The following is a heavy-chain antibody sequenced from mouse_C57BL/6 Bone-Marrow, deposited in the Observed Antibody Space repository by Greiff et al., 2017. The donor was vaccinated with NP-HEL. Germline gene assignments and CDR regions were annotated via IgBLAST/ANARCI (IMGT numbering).Heavy chain of an antibody. V-gene: IGHV1-59*01. CDR1: GYTFTSYW. CDR2: IDPSDSYT. J-gene: IGHJ3*01. D-gene: IGHD2-3*01. Sequence: QVQLQQPGAELVRPGTSVKLSCKASGYTFTSYWMHWVKQRPGQGLEWIGVIDPSDSYTNYNQKFKGTATLTVDTSSSTAYMQLSSLKSEDSAVYYCARFGYYVGWIAYWGQGTRITVSA. CDR3: ARFGYYVGWIAY.